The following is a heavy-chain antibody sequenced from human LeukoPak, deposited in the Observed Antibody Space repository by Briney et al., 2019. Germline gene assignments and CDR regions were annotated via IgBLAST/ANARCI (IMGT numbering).Heavy chain of an antibody. CDR1: GGSFSGYY. CDR2: INHSGST. V-gene: IGHV4-34*01. Sequence: SETPSLTCAVYGGSFSGYYWSWIRQPPGKGLEWIGEINHSGSTNYNPSLKSRVTISVDTSKNQFSLKLSSVTAADTAVYYCARTPWELYIDYWGQGTLVTVSS. J-gene: IGHJ4*02. D-gene: IGHD1-26*01. CDR3: ARTPWELYIDY.